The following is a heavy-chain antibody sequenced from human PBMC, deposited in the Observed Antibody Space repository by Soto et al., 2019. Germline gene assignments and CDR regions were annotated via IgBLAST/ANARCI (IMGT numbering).Heavy chain of an antibody. CDR2: IYWDDSK. CDR1: GFSLSTSGVG. Sequence: QITLKESGPTLVRPTQTLTLTCAFSGFSLSTSGVGVGWIRQPPGKALEWLAVIYWDDSKHYSPSLRSRLTTTNDTSKNQVVLTMTNMDPMDTGTYYCAHKGPEAWPLDYWGQGTLVTVSS. CDR3: AHKGPEAWPLDY. J-gene: IGHJ4*02. V-gene: IGHV2-5*02.